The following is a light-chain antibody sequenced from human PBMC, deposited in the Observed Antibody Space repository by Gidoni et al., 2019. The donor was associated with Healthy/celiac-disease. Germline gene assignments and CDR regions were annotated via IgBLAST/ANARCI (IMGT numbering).Light chain of an antibody. CDR3: QQSYSTLMYT. Sequence: DIQMTQSPSSLSASVGDRVTITCRASQSISSYLNWYQQKPGKAPKLLIYAASSLQSGVPSRFSGSGSGTDFTLTISSLQPEDFATYYCQQSYSTLMYTFGQXTNLEIK. CDR1: QSISSY. CDR2: AAS. V-gene: IGKV1-39*01. J-gene: IGKJ2*01.